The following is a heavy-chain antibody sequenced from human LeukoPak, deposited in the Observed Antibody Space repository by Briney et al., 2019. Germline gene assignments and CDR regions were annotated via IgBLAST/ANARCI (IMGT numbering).Heavy chain of an antibody. D-gene: IGHD4-23*01. CDR3: ARSYGGSAWGAFDI. Sequence: GRSLRLSCAASGFTFSSYGMHWARQAPGKGLEWVSYISSSGSTKNYADSVKGRFTISRDNAKNSLYLQMNSLRAEDTALYYCARSYGGSAWGAFDIWGQGTMVTVSS. J-gene: IGHJ3*02. CDR1: GFTFSSYG. V-gene: IGHV3-48*03. CDR2: ISSSGSTK.